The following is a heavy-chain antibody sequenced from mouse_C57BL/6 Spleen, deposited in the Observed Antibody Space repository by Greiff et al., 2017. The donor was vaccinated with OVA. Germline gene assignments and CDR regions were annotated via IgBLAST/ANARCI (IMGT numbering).Heavy chain of an antibody. Sequence: EVQLQQSGTVLARPGASVKMSCKTSGYTFTSYWMHWVKQRPGQGLEWIGAIYPGNSDTSYNQKFKGKAKLTAVTSASTAYMELSSLTNEDSAVYYCTPIYYYGLAGGYWGQGTTLTVSS. CDR2: IYPGNSDT. CDR3: TPIYYYGLAGGY. V-gene: IGHV1-5*01. CDR1: GYTFTSYW. D-gene: IGHD1-1*01. J-gene: IGHJ2*01.